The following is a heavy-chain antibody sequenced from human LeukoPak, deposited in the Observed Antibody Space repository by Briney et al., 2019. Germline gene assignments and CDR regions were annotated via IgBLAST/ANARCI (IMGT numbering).Heavy chain of an antibody. CDR1: GFPFSSYA. D-gene: IGHD3-3*01. CDR3: ARSTHDGAFDI. CDR2: ISYDGSNN. V-gene: IGHV3-30-3*01. Sequence: GGSLRLPCAASGFPFSSYAMHWVRQAPGKGLEWVAVISYDGSNNYYADSVKGRFTISRDNSKNTLYLQMNSLRAEDTAVYYCARSTHDGAFDIWGQGTMVTVPS. J-gene: IGHJ3*02.